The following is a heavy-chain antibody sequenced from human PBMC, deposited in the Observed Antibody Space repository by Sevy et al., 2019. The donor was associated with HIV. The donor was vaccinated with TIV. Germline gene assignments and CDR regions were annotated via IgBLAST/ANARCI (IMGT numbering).Heavy chain of an antibody. CDR2: ISGSGGST. V-gene: IGHV3-23*01. J-gene: IGHJ4*02. D-gene: IGHD5-18*01. CDR1: GFTFSSYA. Sequence: GRSLRLSCAASGFTFSSYAMSWVRQAPGKGLEWVSAISGSGGSTYYADSVKGRFTISRDNSKNTLYLQMNSLRAEDTAVYYCARERYSYGSSFDYWGQGTLVTVSS. CDR3: ARERYSYGSSFDY.